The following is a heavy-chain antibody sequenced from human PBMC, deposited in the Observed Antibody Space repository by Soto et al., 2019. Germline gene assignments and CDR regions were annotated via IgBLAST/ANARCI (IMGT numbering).Heavy chain of an antibody. V-gene: IGHV4-31*03. Sequence: QVQLQESGPGLVKPSQTLSLTCTVSGGAISSGGYYWSWIRQHPGKGLEWIGYIYYSGSTYYNPALTSRVTISVDTSKNQFSLKLSSVTAADTAVYYCARGSSGWGTRYWGQGTLVTVSS. CDR2: IYYSGST. J-gene: IGHJ4*02. D-gene: IGHD6-19*01. CDR1: GGAISSGGYY. CDR3: ARGSSGWGTRY.